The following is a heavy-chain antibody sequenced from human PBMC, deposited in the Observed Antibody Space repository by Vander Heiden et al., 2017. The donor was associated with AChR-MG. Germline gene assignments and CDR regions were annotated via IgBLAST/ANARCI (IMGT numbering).Heavy chain of an antibody. Sequence: QVQLQQSGPGLVQPSETLSLTCTVPGGSISSGYWHWLRQPAGKGLEWIGRLDDSGTTNYNPSLKSRVTMSRDMSKKQLSLKLNSVTAADTAVYYCARALVDIVTTIPHWYFDLWGRGTLVTVSS. CDR3: ARALVDIVTTIPHWYFDL. CDR1: GGSISSGY. J-gene: IGHJ2*01. V-gene: IGHV4-4*07. CDR2: LDDSGTT. D-gene: IGHD5-12*01.